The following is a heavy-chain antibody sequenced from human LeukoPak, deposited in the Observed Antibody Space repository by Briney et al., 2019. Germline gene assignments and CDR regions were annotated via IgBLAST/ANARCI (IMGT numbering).Heavy chain of an antibody. CDR3: ARSNDYDWFDL. Sequence: SGGSLRLSCAASGFTFSSYWMHWVRQPPGKGLVWVSRINSDGSSTSYADSVKGRFTISRDNAKNTLYLQMNSLRAEDTAVYYCARSNDYDWFDLWGQGTLVTVSS. D-gene: IGHD4-17*01. V-gene: IGHV3-74*01. CDR1: GFTFSSYW. CDR2: INSDGSST. J-gene: IGHJ5*02.